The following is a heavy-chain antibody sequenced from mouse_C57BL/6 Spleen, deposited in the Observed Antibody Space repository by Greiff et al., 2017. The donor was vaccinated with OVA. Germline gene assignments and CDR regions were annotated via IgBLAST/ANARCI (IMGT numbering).Heavy chain of an antibody. D-gene: IGHD1-1*01. CDR2: IRNKANGYTT. V-gene: IGHV7-3*01. J-gene: IGHJ1*03. CDR1: GFTFTDYY. Sequence: DVMLVESGGGLVQPGGSLSLSCAASGFTFTDYYMSWVRQPPGKALEWLGFIRNKANGYTTEYSASVKGRFTISRDNSQSILYLQMNALRAEDSATYYCARYRGLLWYFDVWGTGTTVTVSS. CDR3: ARYRGLLWYFDV.